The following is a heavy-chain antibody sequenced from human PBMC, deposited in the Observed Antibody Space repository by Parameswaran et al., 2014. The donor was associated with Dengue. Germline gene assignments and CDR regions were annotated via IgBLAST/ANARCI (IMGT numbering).Heavy chain of an antibody. CDR3: ASELGTDDY. CDR2: INPSGGST. Sequence: WVRQAPGQGLEWMGIINPSGGSTSYAQKFQGRVTMTRDTSTSTVYMELSSLRSEDTAVYYCASELGTDDYWGQGTLVTVSS. V-gene: IGHV1-46*01. D-gene: IGHD7-27*01. J-gene: IGHJ4*02.